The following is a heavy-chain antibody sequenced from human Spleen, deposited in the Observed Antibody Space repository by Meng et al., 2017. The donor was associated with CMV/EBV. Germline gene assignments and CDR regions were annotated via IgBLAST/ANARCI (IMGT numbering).Heavy chain of an antibody. Sequence: GESLKISCAASGITFSSSGMHWVRQAPGKGLEWVAVIWNDGSNKYYAESVKGRFTISRDNAKNTLHLQMNSLRAEDTAVYYCVKDSSEWLGAFDVWGPGTMVTVSS. V-gene: IGHV3-33*03. CDR3: VKDSSEWLGAFDV. J-gene: IGHJ3*01. CDR2: IWNDGSNK. CDR1: GITFSSSG. D-gene: IGHD3-3*01.